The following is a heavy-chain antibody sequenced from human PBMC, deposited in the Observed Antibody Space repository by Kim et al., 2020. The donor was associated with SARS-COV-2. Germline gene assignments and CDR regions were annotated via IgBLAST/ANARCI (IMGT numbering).Heavy chain of an antibody. V-gene: IGHV3-30*07. D-gene: IGHD3-10*01. CDR3: AREDRITMVRGVRRVLDY. Sequence: KGRFTISRDNSKNTLYLQMNSLRAEDTAVYYCAREDRITMVRGVRRVLDYWGQGTLVTVSS. J-gene: IGHJ4*02.